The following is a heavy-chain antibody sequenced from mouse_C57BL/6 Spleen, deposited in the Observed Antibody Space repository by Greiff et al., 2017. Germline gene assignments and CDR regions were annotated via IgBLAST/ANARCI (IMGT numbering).Heavy chain of an antibody. CDR3: ARLVTGTGYLDY. CDR1: GYTFTSYW. CDR2: IHPNSGST. D-gene: IGHD4-1*01. J-gene: IGHJ2*01. V-gene: IGHV1-64*01. Sequence: QVQLQQPGAELVKPGASVKLSCKASGYTFTSYWMHWVKQRPGQGLEWIGMIHPNSGSTNYNEKFKSKATLTVDKSSSTAYMQLSSLTSEDSAVYYCARLVTGTGYLDYWGQGTTLTVSS.